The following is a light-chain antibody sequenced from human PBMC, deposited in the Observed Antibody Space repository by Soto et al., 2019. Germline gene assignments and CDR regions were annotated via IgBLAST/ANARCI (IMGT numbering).Light chain of an antibody. Sequence: EIVMTQSPATLSVSPGERATLSCRASQSVSSNLAWYQQKPGQAPRLLIYNAFTRATSIPASFSGSGSGTEFTLTISSLQSEDFAVYYCQQYYNWPRTFGQGTKVEIK. J-gene: IGKJ1*01. CDR3: QQYYNWPRT. V-gene: IGKV3-15*01. CDR1: QSVSSN. CDR2: NAF.